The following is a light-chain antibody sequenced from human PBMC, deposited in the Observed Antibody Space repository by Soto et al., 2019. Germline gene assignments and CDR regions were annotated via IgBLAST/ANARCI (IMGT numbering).Light chain of an antibody. CDR2: GAS. J-gene: IGKJ1*01. Sequence: EIVLTKSPGTRSSSPGERATLPCRASQTVTSNYLAWYQQKPGQAPRLLFFGASIRATGLPDRFSGGGSGTDFTLTISRLEPEDFAVYYCQQYGSSPGTFGQGTKVDIK. CDR3: QQYGSSPGT. V-gene: IGKV3-20*01. CDR1: QTVTSNY.